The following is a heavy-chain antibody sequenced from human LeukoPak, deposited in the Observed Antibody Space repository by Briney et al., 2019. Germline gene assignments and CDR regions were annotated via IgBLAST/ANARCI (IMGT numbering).Heavy chain of an antibody. CDR2: INHSGST. CDR3: ARDVGSAAAVNDAFDI. D-gene: IGHD6-13*01. CDR1: GGSFSGYY. J-gene: IGHJ3*02. V-gene: IGHV4-34*01. Sequence: SETLSLTCAVYGGSFSGYYWSWIRQPPGKGLEWIGEINHSGSTNYNPSLKSRVTISVDTSKNQFSLKLSSVTAAGTAVYYCARDVGSAAAVNDAFDIWGQGTMVTVSS.